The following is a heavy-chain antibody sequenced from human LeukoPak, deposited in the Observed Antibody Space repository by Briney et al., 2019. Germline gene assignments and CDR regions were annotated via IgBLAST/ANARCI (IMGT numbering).Heavy chain of an antibody. CDR3: ARREYSSSTEDYYYYMDV. V-gene: IGHV1-69*05. D-gene: IGHD6-6*01. Sequence: SVRVSCEASGGSFSCFAISWVRQGPGQGLEWVGGIIAIFGTANYAQKFQGRVTITTDESTSTAYMDLSSLRAEDTAVYYCARREYSSSTEDYYYYMDVWGKGTTVSVSS. CDR1: GGSFSCFA. J-gene: IGHJ6*03. CDR2: IIAIFGTA.